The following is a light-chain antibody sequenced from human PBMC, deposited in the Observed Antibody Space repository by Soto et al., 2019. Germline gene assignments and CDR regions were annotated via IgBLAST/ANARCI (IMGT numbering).Light chain of an antibody. V-gene: IGKV2-28*01. Sequence: DLVMTQSPLSLTVTPGEPASISCRSSQSLLHSNGYNYLDWYLQKPGQSPQLLIYLGSNRASGVPDRFSGSGSGTDFTLKISRVEAEDVGVYYCMQALQNPYTFGQGTKLEIK. CDR1: QSLLHSNGYNY. CDR3: MQALQNPYT. J-gene: IGKJ2*01. CDR2: LGS.